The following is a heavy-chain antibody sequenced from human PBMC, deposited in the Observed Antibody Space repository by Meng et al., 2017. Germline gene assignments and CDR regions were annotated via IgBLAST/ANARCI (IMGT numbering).Heavy chain of an antibody. J-gene: IGHJ4*02. CDR3: AIGVDYYDSSGSLDY. V-gene: IGHV1-69*01. Sequence: VLLVQSCAEVKKPVSSVKVACKASGGTFSSYAISWVRQAPGQGLEWMGGIIPIFGTANYAQKFQGRVTITADESTSTAYMELSSLRSEDTAVYYCAIGVDYYDSSGSLDYWGQGTLVTVSS. CDR1: GGTFSSYA. D-gene: IGHD3-22*01. CDR2: IIPIFGTA.